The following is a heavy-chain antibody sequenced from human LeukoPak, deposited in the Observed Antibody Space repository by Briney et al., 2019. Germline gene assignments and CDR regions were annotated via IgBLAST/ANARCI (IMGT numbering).Heavy chain of an antibody. CDR2: IIPIFGTA. CDR3: ASNDIVVG. Sequence: ASVKVSCKASGYTFTSYGISWVRQAPGQGLEWMGGIIPIFGTANYAQKFQGRVTITADESTSTAYMELSSLRSEDTAVYYCASNDIVVGWGQGTLVTVSS. V-gene: IGHV1-69*13. J-gene: IGHJ4*02. D-gene: IGHD2-2*01. CDR1: GYTFTSYG.